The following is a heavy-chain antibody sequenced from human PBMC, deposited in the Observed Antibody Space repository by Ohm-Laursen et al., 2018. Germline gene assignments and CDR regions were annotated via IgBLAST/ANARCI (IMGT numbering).Heavy chain of an antibody. J-gene: IGHJ3*02. V-gene: IGHV2-5*02. CDR3: AHTTPDYYRNNLDAFDI. Sequence: PTQTLTLTCTFSGFSLSTSGVGVGWIRQPPGKALEWLALIYWDNDKRYNPSLESRLTITKDTSKNQVVLAMTNVDPVDTATYYCAHTTPDYYRNNLDAFDIWGQGTMVTVSS. CDR1: GFSLSTSGVG. CDR2: IYWDNDK. D-gene: IGHD3-22*01.